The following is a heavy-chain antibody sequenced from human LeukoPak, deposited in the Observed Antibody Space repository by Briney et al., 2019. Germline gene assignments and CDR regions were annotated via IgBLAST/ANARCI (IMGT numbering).Heavy chain of an antibody. CDR1: GYTFTSYD. J-gene: IGHJ4*02. CDR3: ARVRYRLAETYIDY. V-gene: IGHV1-2*02. CDR2: INPNSGDT. D-gene: IGHD3-16*01. Sequence: GASVKVSCKASGYTFTSYDINWVRQAPGQGLEWMGWINPNSGDTNYAQKFLGRVTMTRDTSISTAYMELSRLRSDDTAVYYCARVRYRLAETYIDYWGQGTLVTVSS.